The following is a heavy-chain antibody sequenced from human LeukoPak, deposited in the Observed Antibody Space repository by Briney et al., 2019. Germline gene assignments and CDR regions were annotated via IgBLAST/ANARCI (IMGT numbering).Heavy chain of an antibody. CDR2: IYPGDSDT. CDR3: ARHQGLYYDFWSGYPLYYMDV. Sequence: GESLKISCKGSGYSFTSYWIGWVRQMPGKGLEWMGIIYPGDSDTRYSPSFQGQVTISADKSISTAYLQWSSLKASDTAMYYCARHQGLYYDFWSGYPLYYMDVWGKGTTVTVSS. J-gene: IGHJ6*03. D-gene: IGHD3-3*01. CDR1: GYSFTSYW. V-gene: IGHV5-51*01.